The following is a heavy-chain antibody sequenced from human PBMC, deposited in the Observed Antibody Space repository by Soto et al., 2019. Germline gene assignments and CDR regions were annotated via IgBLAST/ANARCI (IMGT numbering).Heavy chain of an antibody. CDR1: GYTFTSYD. CDR2: MNPNSGNT. J-gene: IGHJ3*02. D-gene: IGHD1-7*01. V-gene: IGHV1-8*01. Sequence: KVSCKASGYTFTSYDINWVRQATGQGLEWMGWMNPNSGNTGYAQKFQGRVTMTRNTSISTAYMELSSLRSEDTAVYFWARGRDNWNSDAFDIWGQGTMVTFSS. CDR3: ARGRDNWNSDAFDI.